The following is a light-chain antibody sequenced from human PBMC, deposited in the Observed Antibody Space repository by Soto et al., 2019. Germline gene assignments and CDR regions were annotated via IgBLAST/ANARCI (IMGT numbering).Light chain of an antibody. CDR1: SSDVGGYNY. J-gene: IGLJ1*01. CDR2: DVS. CDR3: CSYTTSNTRQIV. V-gene: IGLV2-14*01. Sequence: QSALTQPASVSGSPGQSITISCTGTSSDVGGYNYVSWYQQHPGKAPKFMIYDVSNRPSGVSNRFSGSKSGNTASLTISGLQAEDEADXYCCSYTTSNTRQIVFGTGTKLTVL.